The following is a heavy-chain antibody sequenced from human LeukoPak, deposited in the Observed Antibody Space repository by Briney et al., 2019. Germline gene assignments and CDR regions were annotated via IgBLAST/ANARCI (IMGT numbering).Heavy chain of an antibody. CDR1: GYTFTRYG. CDR3: ARLGVTIFGVVIADY. Sequence: ASVKVSCKASGYTFTRYGISWVRQAPGQGLEWMGWISAYNGNTNYAQKLQGRVTMTTDTSTSTAYMELRSLRSDDTAVYYCARLGVTIFGVVIADYWGQGTLVTVSS. J-gene: IGHJ4*02. D-gene: IGHD3-3*01. CDR2: ISAYNGNT. V-gene: IGHV1-18*01.